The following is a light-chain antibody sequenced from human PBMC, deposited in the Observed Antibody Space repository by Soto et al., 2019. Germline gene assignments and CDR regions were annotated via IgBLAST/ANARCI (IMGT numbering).Light chain of an antibody. V-gene: IGLV1-47*01. J-gene: IGLJ2*01. CDR1: NSNIGSHY. CDR2: RNN. Sequence: QSVLTQPPSASGTPGQRVTISCSGSNSNIGSHYVYWYQHLPGTAPKLLIYRNNQRPSGVPDRFSGSKSGTSASLAISGLRSEDEADYYCAAWDDSLSSYVVFGGGTKVTVL. CDR3: AAWDDSLSSYVV.